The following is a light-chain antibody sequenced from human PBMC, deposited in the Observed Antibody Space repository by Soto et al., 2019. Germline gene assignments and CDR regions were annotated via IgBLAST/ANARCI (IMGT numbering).Light chain of an antibody. CDR3: ISYAGSSNV. J-gene: IGLJ1*01. CDR1: SSDVGGYNY. Sequence: QSALTQPPSASGSPGQSVAISCTGTSSDVGGYNYVSWYQQHPGKAPKLMIYEVNKRPSGLPDRFSGSKSGNTASLTVSGLQAEDDADYYCISYAGSSNVFGTGTKLTVL. V-gene: IGLV2-8*01. CDR2: EVN.